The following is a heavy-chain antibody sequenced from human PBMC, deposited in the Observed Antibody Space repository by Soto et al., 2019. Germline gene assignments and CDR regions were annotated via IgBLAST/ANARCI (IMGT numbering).Heavy chain of an antibody. D-gene: IGHD3-22*01. CDR2: IIPIFGTA. J-gene: IGHJ3*01. CDR3: AAEVVVRETDFCVFDL. V-gene: IGHV1-69*13. CDR1: GGTFSICA. Sequence: ASVTVSCKASGGTFSICAIMWVRQAPGQGLEWMGGIIPIFGTANYAQKFQGRVTITADESTSTAYMELSSLRSEDTAMYYCAAEVVVRETDFCVFDLWAHGTLV.